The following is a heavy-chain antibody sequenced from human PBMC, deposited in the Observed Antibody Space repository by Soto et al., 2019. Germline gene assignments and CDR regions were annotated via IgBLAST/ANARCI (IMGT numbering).Heavy chain of an antibody. CDR2: ISGSGGST. V-gene: IGHV3-23*01. Sequence: GGSLRLSCAASGFTFSSYAMSWVRQAPGKGLEWVSAISGSGGSTYYADSVKGRFTISRDNSKNTLYLQMNSLRAEDTAVYYCAKFRTYGDFYYYYMDVWGKGTTVTVSS. D-gene: IGHD4-17*01. CDR3: AKFRTYGDFYYYYMDV. J-gene: IGHJ6*03. CDR1: GFTFSSYA.